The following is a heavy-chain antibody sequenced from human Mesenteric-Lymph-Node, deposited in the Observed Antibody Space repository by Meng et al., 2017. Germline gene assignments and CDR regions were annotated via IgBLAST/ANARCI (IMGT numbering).Heavy chain of an antibody. CDR3: ARDLSAYDVRGRDRWFDP. CDR2: IYYSWNT. CDR1: GGYIKSRTYY. V-gene: IGHV4-31*03. J-gene: IGHJ5*02. D-gene: IGHD3-22*01. Sequence: AQPRAAGPGLVKPSQTLSLTCTVSGGYIKSRTYYWSWIRQTPGKGLEYIGYIYYSWNTHYNPSLESRVTISMDTSKNQFSLKMSSVTAADTAIYYCARDLSAYDVRGRDRWFDPWGQGTLVTVSS.